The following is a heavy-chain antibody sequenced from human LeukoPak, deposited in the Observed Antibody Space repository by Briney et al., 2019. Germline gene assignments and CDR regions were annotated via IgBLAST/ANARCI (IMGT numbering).Heavy chain of an antibody. V-gene: IGHV5-51*01. D-gene: IGHD2-2*01. CDR3: ARSAYCSSTSCYSYYYGMDV. J-gene: IGHJ6*02. CDR2: IYPGDSDT. CDR1: GYSFTSYW. Sequence: GASLKISCKGSGYSFTSYWIGWVRQMPGKGLEWMGIIYPGDSDTRYSPSFQGQVTISADKSISTAYLQWSSLKASDTAMYYCARSAYCSSTSCYSYYYGMDVWGQGTTVTVSS.